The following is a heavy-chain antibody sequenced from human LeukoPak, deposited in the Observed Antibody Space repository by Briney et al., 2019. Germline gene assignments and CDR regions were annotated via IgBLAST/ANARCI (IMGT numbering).Heavy chain of an antibody. CDR3: ASEEGGKLGIDYYFDY. V-gene: IGHV4-34*01. J-gene: IGHJ4*02. D-gene: IGHD7-27*01. CDR2: INHSGIT. CDR1: GGSFSGYH. Sequence: SETLSLTCAVYGGSFSGYHWSWIRQPPGKGLEWIGEINHSGITNYNPSLKSRVTISVDTSKNQFSLKLSSVTAEDTAVYYCASEEGGKLGIDYYFDYWGQGTLVTVSS.